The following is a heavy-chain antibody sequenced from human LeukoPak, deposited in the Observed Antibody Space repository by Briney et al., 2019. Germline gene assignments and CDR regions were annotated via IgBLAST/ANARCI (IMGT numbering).Heavy chain of an antibody. J-gene: IGHJ5*02. CDR1: GRSISSYY. CDR3: ARVATVRYSSSPRRWFDH. CDR2: IYYSGST. D-gene: IGHD6-6*01. V-gene: IGHV4-59*01. Sequence: NASETLSLTCTVSGRSISSYYWSWIRQPPGKGLEWIGYIYYSGSTNYNPSLKSRVTISVDTSKNQFSLKLSSVTAADTAVYYCARVATVRYSSSPRRWFDHWGQGTLVTVSS.